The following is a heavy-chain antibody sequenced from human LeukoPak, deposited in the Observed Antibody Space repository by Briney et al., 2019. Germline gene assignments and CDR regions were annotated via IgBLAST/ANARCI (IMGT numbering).Heavy chain of an antibody. D-gene: IGHD1-20*01. J-gene: IGHJ4*02. Sequence: GGSLRLSCSASGFTFSSYAMHWGRQAPGKGLEYVSAISSNGGSTYYADSVKGRFTISRDNSKNTLYLQMSSLRAEDTAVYYCVKVSLQLTAGYFDYWGQGTLVTVSS. V-gene: IGHV3-64D*06. CDR2: ISSNGGST. CDR3: VKVSLQLTAGYFDY. CDR1: GFTFSSYA.